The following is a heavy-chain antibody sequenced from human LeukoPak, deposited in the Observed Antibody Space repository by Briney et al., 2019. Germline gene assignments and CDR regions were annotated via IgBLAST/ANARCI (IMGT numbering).Heavy chain of an antibody. V-gene: IGHV3-30-3*01. CDR2: ISYDGSNK. CDR3: ARGKIVVSLFVPAGYGMDV. D-gene: IGHD3-22*01. J-gene: IGHJ6*02. Sequence: GGSLRLSCAASGFTFSSYAMHWVRQAPGKGLEWVAVISYDGSNKYYADSVKGRFTISRDNSKNTLYLQMNSLRAEDTAVYYCARGKIVVSLFVPAGYGMDVWGQGTTVTVSS. CDR1: GFTFSSYA.